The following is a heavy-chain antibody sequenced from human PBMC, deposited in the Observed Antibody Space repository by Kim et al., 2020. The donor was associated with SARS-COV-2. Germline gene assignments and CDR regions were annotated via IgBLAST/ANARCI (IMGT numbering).Heavy chain of an antibody. J-gene: IGHJ5*02. Sequence: SETLSLTCTVSGGSITSISYYWGWIRQTPGEKMEWIGSMYHTGSSYYNPSLKSRVTISVDTSKNQFFLNVRSVTAADTAVYYCARSWFGVLFLGCFDPWG. CDR1: GGSITSISYY. D-gene: IGHD3-10*01. CDR2: MYHTGSS. V-gene: IGHV4-39*01. CDR3: ARSWFGVLFLGCFDP.